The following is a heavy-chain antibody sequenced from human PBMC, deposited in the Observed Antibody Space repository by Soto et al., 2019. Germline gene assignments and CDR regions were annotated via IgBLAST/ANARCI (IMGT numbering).Heavy chain of an antibody. Sequence: QVQLVQSGAEVKKPGASVKVSCKASGYTFTSYYMHWVRQAPGQGPEWMGIINPDGGRTSYAPKFQGRVTMTRDMSTSTHYMELSSLRSDDKAVYYCARENVHHGGSSNVADYWGQGTQVIVSS. CDR1: GYTFTSYY. CDR3: ARENVHHGGSSNVADY. V-gene: IGHV1-46*01. CDR2: INPDGGRT. D-gene: IGHD2-15*01. J-gene: IGHJ4*02.